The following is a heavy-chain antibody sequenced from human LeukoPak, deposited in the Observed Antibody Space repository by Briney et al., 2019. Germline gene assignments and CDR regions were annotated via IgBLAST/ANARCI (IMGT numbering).Heavy chain of an antibody. D-gene: IGHD2-21*02. V-gene: IGHV3-23*01. J-gene: IGHJ6*02. CDR1: GFTFSSYS. CDR2: ISGSGGST. Sequence: PGGSLRLSCAASGFTFSSYSMNWVRQAPGKGLEWVSAISGSGGSTYYADSVKGRFTISRDNSKNTLYLQMNSLRAEDTAVYYCAGRDPLYYYYGMDVWGQGTTVTVSS. CDR3: AGRDPLYYYYGMDV.